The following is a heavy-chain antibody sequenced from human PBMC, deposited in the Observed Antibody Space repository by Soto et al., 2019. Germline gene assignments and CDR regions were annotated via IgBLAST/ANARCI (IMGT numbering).Heavy chain of an antibody. CDR3: TTDCYCGVGSCYSSPWFDP. CDR2: IKSKTDGGTT. CDR1: GFTFSNAW. V-gene: IGHV3-15*01. Sequence: EVQLVESGGGLVKPGGSLRLSCAASGFTFSNAWLSWVRQAPGKGLEWVGRIKSKTDGGTTDYAAPVKGRFTISRDDSKNTLYLKMNSLNTDDTAVYYCTTDCYCGVGSCYSSPWFDPWGQGTLVTVSS. D-gene: IGHD2-15*01. J-gene: IGHJ5*02.